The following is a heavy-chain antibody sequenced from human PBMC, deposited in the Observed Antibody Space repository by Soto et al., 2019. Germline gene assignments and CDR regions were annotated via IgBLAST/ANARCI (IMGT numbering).Heavy chain of an antibody. D-gene: IGHD1-1*01. CDR1: GFTFSSYS. Sequence: GGSLRLSCAASGFTFSSYSMNWVRQAPGKGLEWVSYISSSSSTIYYADSVKGRFTISRDNAKNSLYLQMNSLRAEDTAVYFCTREVQPGVRREYDYWGQGTLVTVSS. CDR3: TREVQPGVRREYDY. J-gene: IGHJ4*02. CDR2: ISSSSSTI. V-gene: IGHV3-48*01.